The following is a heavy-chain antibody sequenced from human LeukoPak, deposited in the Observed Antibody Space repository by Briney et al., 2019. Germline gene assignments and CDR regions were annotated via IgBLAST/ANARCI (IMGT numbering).Heavy chain of an antibody. J-gene: IGHJ4*02. CDR3: AKVEEGFWSGYYPDY. CDR2: ISYDGSNK. Sequence: GGSLRLSCAASGFTLSSYGMHWVRQAPGKGLEWVAVISYDGSNKYYADSVKGRFTISRDNSKNTLYLQMNSLRAEDTAVYYCAKVEEGFWSGYYPDYWGRGSLVTVSS. V-gene: IGHV3-30*18. D-gene: IGHD3-3*01. CDR1: GFTLSSYG.